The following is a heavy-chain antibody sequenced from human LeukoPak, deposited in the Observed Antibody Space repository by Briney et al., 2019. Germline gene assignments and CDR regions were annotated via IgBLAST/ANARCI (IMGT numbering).Heavy chain of an antibody. D-gene: IGHD3-3*01. CDR2: IKNNANGGPT. J-gene: IGHJ4*02. V-gene: IGHV3-15*01. Sequence: PGGSLRLSCAASGMTFTDTWMSWVRQAPGKGLEWVGRIKNNANGGPTEYAAPVKGRFTISRDESKKTLYLQMSSLKDEDTAVHYCCTDLAFWSAHPDKWGRGTLVTVSS. CDR1: GMTFTDTW. CDR3: CTDLAFWSAHPDK.